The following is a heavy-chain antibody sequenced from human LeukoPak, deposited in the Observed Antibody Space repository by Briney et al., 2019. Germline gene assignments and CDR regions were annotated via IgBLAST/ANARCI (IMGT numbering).Heavy chain of an antibody. D-gene: IGHD5-18*01. J-gene: IGHJ4*02. Sequence: PSETLSLTCTVSGGSISSSSYYWGWIRQPPGKGLEWIGSIHYSGSTYYNPSLKSRVTISVDTSKNQFSLKLSSVTAADTAVYYCARLDTAMVGYWGQGTLVTVSS. V-gene: IGHV4-39*01. CDR2: IHYSGST. CDR3: ARLDTAMVGY. CDR1: GGSISSSSYY.